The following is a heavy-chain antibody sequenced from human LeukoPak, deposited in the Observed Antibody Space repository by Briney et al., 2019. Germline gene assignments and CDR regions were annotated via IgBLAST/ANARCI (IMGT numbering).Heavy chain of an antibody. CDR3: AKDRTMVRGVIIDNDY. D-gene: IGHD3-10*01. CDR2: ISGSGGST. Sequence: GGSLRLSCAASGFTFSSYAMSWVRQAPGKGLEWVSAISGSGGSTYYADSVKGRFTISRDNSKNTLYLQMNSLRAEDTAVYYCAKDRTMVRGVIIDNDYRGQGTLVTVSS. V-gene: IGHV3-23*01. J-gene: IGHJ4*02. CDR1: GFTFSSYA.